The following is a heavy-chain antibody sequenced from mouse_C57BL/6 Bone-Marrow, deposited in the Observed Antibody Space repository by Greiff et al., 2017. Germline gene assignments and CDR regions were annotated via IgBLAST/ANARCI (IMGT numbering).Heavy chain of an antibody. CDR1: GYTFTSYW. J-gene: IGHJ2*01. CDR3: ARECDEEYYFDY. Sequence: QVQLQQPGAELVKPGASVKLSCKASGYTFTSYWMQWVKQRPGQGLEWIGEIDPSDSYTNYNQKFKGKATLTVDQSSSTAYMQLSSLTSEDSAVYYCARECDEEYYFDYWSRGTALSVSS. V-gene: IGHV1-50*01. D-gene: IGHD6-1*01. CDR2: IDPSDSYT.